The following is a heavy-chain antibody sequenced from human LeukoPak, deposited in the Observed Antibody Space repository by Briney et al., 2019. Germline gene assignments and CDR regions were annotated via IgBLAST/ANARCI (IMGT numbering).Heavy chain of an antibody. CDR2: INSDGSST. CDR1: GFTFSNYW. Sequence: GGSLRLSCAASGFTFSNYWMHWVRQAPGKELVWISRINSDGSSTSYADSVQGRFTISRDNPKNTLYLQMNSLRAEDTAVYYCARDGFGGYDSNFDYWGQGTLVTVSS. V-gene: IGHV3-74*01. D-gene: IGHD5-12*01. CDR3: ARDGFGGYDSNFDY. J-gene: IGHJ4*02.